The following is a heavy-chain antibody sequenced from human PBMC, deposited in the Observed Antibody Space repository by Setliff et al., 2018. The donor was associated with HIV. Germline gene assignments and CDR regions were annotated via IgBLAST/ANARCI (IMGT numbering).Heavy chain of an antibody. CDR2: IYYIGRST. Sequence: SETLSLTCTVSGGSISSTSYYWGWIRQPPGKGLEWIGAIYYIGRSTDYTASLKSRVTISVDTSKNQFSLKLSSVTAADTAVYYCASYGYCTNGVCYGSDYNYYMDVWGKGTTVTVSS. CDR1: GGSISSTSYY. V-gene: IGHV4-39*01. D-gene: IGHD2-8*01. CDR3: ASYGYCTNGVCYGSDYNYYMDV. J-gene: IGHJ6*03.